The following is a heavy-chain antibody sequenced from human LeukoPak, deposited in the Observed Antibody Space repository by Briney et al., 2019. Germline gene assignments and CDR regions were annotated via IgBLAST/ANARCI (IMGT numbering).Heavy chain of an antibody. J-gene: IGHJ5*02. CDR1: GYSISSGYY. Sequence: PSETLSLTCTVSGYSISSGYYWGWIRQPPGKGLEWIGSIYHSGSTYYNPSLKSRVTISVDTSKNQFSLKLSSVTAADTAVYYCARYGEGYYYDSSGYLNWFDPWGQGTLVTVSS. D-gene: IGHD3-22*01. CDR3: ARYGEGYYYDSSGYLNWFDP. CDR2: IYHSGST. V-gene: IGHV4-38-2*02.